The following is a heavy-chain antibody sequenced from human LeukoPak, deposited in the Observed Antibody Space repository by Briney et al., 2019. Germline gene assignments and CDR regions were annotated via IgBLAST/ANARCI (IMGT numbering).Heavy chain of an antibody. J-gene: IGHJ5*02. Sequence: ASVKVSCKASGYTFTTYGISWVRQAPGQGREWMGWINTYNGNTNYAQKVQGRVTMTTDTSTSTAYMELRSLRSGDTAVYYCARDPGTRVVDPWGQGTLVTVSS. CDR1: GYTFTTYG. CDR3: ARDPGTRVVDP. D-gene: IGHD2-2*01. CDR2: INTYNGNT. V-gene: IGHV1-18*01.